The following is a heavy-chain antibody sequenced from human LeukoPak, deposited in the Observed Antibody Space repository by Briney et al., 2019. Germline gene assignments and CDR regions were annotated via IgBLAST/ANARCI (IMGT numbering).Heavy chain of an antibody. CDR3: ARASHIVVVTAAPDFDY. V-gene: IGHV3-30*19. D-gene: IGHD2-21*02. CDR1: GFTFSSYG. Sequence: GGSLRLSCAASGFTFSSYGMHWVRQAPGKGLEWVAVIWYDGSNKYYADSVKGRFTISRDNSKNTLYLQMNSLRAEDTAVYYCARASHIVVVTAAPDFDYWGQGTLVTVSS. J-gene: IGHJ4*02. CDR2: IWYDGSNK.